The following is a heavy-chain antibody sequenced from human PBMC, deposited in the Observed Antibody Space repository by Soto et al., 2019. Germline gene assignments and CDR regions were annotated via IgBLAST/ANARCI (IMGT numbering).Heavy chain of an antibody. V-gene: IGHV4-39*01. CDR1: GGSISSSSYY. Sequence: QLQLQESGPGLVKPSETLSLTCTVSGGSISSSSYYWGWIRQPPGKGLEWVGSIYYSGSTYYNPSLKSRVTISVDTSKNQFSLKLSSVTAADTAVYYCARHRAVAARPAGWYYYMDVWGKGTTVTVSS. CDR2: IYYSGST. CDR3: ARHRAVAARPAGWYYYMDV. D-gene: IGHD6-6*01. J-gene: IGHJ6*03.